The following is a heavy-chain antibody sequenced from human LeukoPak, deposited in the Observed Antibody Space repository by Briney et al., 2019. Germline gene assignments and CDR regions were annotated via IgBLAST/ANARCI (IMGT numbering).Heavy chain of an antibody. CDR3: ARLEERSYYDRAIDY. J-gene: IGHJ4*02. V-gene: IGHV4-4*02. D-gene: IGHD1-26*01. Sequence: PSGTLSLTCAVSGGSISSSNWWSWVRQPPGKGLEWIGEIYHSGSTNYNPSLKSRVTISVDKSKNQFSLKLSSVTAADTAVYYCARLEERSYYDRAIDYWGQGTLVTVSS. CDR2: IYHSGST. CDR1: GGSISSSNW.